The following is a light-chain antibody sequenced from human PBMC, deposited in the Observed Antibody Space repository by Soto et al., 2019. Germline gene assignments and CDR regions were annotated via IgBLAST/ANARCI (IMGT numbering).Light chain of an antibody. CDR2: EVS. CDR3: SSYTDSRTYV. V-gene: IGLV2-14*01. Sequence: QSALTQPASVAGSPGQSITISCTGTGSDVGGYDYVSWYQQHPGKAPKLLIYEVSNRPSGISNRFSASKSGITASLTISGLQSEDEADYFCSSYTDSRTYVFGSGTRSPS. CDR1: GSDVGGYDY. J-gene: IGLJ1*01.